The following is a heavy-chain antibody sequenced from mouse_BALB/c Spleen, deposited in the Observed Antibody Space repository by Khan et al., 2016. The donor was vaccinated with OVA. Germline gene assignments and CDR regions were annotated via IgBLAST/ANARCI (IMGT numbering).Heavy chain of an antibody. CDR2: IDPANGDI. J-gene: IGHJ3*01. V-gene: IGHV14-3*02. Sequence: EVKLQESGAELVKPGASVKLSCTASAFNIKDTYMHWVKQRPEQGPEWIGRIDPANGDIKYDPKFQDKATITADTSSNTAYLQVNRLKSEDTAVYYWATLYGYPVAYWGQGTLVSVSA. D-gene: IGHD2-2*01. CDR3: ATLYGYPVAY. CDR1: AFNIKDTY.